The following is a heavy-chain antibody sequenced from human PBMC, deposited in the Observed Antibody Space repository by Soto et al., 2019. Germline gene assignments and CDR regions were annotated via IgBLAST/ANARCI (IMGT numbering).Heavy chain of an antibody. V-gene: IGHV1-69*13. CDR2: IIPLLETA. D-gene: IGHD1-1*01. J-gene: IGHJ4*02. Sequence: SVKVSCKXSGDSFTTSTFNWVRQTPGQGLEWMGTIIPLLETADYAQKFQGSVTITADESTSTVYMELSSLRSEDAALYYCAKAVGTGAFDYWGQGTLVTVSS. CDR3: AKAVGTGAFDY. CDR1: GDSFTTST.